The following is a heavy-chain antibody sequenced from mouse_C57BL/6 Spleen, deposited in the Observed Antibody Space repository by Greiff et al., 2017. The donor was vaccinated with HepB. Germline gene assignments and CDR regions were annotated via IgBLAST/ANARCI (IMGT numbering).Heavy chain of an antibody. J-gene: IGHJ1*03. D-gene: IGHD4-1*01. V-gene: IGHV1-15*01. CDR1: GYTFTDYE. Sequence: QVQLQQSGAELVRPGASVTLSCKASGYTFTDYEMHWVKQTPVHGLEWIGAIDPETGGTAYNQKFKGKAILTADKSSSTAYMELRSLTSEDSAVYYCTRKLGRGYFDVCGTGTTVTVSS. CDR2: IDPETGGT. CDR3: TRKLGRGYFDV.